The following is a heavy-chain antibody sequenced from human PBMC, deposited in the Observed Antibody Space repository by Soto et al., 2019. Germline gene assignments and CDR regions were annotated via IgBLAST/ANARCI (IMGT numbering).Heavy chain of an antibody. J-gene: IGHJ4*02. CDR1: GFTFTSSA. CDR2: IVVGSGNT. CDR3: AAEGFLYDSSVRAARFCY. D-gene: IGHD3-22*01. V-gene: IGHV1-58*01. Sequence: ASVKVSCKASGFTFTSSAVQWVRQARGQRLEWIGWIVVGSGNTNYAQKFQERVTITRDMSTSTAYMELSSLRSEDTAVYYCAAEGFLYDSSVRAARFCYWGQGTLVTVSS.